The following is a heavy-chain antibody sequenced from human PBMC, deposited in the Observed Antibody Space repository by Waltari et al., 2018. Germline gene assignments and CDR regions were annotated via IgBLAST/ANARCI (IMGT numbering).Heavy chain of an antibody. J-gene: IGHJ4*02. D-gene: IGHD2-2*01. CDR2: IKQDGSEK. CDR3: ARLYCSSTSCKGSIFDY. V-gene: IGHV3-7*01. CDR1: GFTFSSYW. Sequence: EVQLVESGGGLVQPGGSLRLSCAASGFTFSSYWMSWVRQAPGKGLEWVANIKQDGSEKYYVDSVKGRFTISRDNAKNSLYLQMNSLRAEDTAVYYCARLYCSSTSCKGSIFDYWGQGTLVTVSS.